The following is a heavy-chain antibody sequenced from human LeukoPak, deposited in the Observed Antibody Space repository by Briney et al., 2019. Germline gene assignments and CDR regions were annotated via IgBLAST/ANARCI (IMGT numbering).Heavy chain of an antibody. Sequence: GGSLRLSCAASGFTVSSSYMYWVRQAPGRGLEWVSFFYRGDSTYYAESVRGRFTISRDNAKNSLYLQMNSLRAEDTALYYCAKDSITGTTLYAFDIWGQGTMVTVSS. D-gene: IGHD1-7*01. V-gene: IGHV3-53*05. CDR2: FYRGDST. CDR1: GFTVSSSY. CDR3: AKDSITGTTLYAFDI. J-gene: IGHJ3*02.